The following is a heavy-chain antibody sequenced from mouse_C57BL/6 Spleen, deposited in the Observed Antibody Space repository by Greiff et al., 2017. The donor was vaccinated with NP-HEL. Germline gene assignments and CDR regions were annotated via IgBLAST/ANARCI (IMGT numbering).Heavy chain of an antibody. V-gene: IGHV1-19*01. CDR3: ASYYYGSSYVGAMDY. CDR1: GYTFTDYY. Sequence: EVQLQQSGPVLVKPGASVKMSCKASGYTFTDYYMNWVKQSHGKSLEWIGVINPYNGGTSYNQKFKGKATLTVDKSSSTAYMELNSLTSEDSAVYYCASYYYGSSYVGAMDYGGQGTSVTVSS. D-gene: IGHD1-1*01. J-gene: IGHJ4*01. CDR2: INPYNGGT.